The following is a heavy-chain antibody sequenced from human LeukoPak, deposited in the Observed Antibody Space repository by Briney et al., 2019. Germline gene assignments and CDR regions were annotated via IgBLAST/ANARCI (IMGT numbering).Heavy chain of an antibody. D-gene: IGHD1-26*01. J-gene: IGHJ4*02. CDR1: GFTFSSYW. Sequence: GGSLRLSCAASGFTFSSYWMHWVRQAPGKWLVWVSRISSDGSSTSYADSVKGRFTISRDNAKNTLHLQMNSLRAEDTAVYYCARGGPYSASDYWGQGTLVTVSS. CDR3: ARGGPYSASDY. CDR2: ISSDGSST. V-gene: IGHV3-74*01.